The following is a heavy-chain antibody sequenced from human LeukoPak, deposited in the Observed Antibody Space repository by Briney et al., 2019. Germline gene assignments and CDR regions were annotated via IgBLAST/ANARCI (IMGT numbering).Heavy chain of an antibody. CDR1: GFTVSSNY. Sequence: GGSLRLSCAASGFTVSSNYMSWVRQAPGKGLEWVSLIYSGGDTYYADSVKGRFTISRDNSKNTLYLEMNSLRAEDTAVYYCARDGTTLYYGDYADYYFDYWGQGTLVTVSS. J-gene: IGHJ4*02. V-gene: IGHV3-53*01. CDR2: IYSGGDT. CDR3: ARDGTTLYYGDYADYYFDY. D-gene: IGHD4-17*01.